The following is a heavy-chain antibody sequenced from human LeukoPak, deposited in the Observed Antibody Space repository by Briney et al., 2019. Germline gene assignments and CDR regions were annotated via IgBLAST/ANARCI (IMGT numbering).Heavy chain of an antibody. D-gene: IGHD1-1*01. Sequence: SVKVSCKASGGTFSSYAISWVRQAPGQGLEWIGGIIPIFGTANYAQKFQGRVTITADESTSTAYMELSSLRSEDTAVYYCARVGSNSKTNDYWGQGTLVTVSS. CDR1: GGTFSSYA. V-gene: IGHV1-69*13. J-gene: IGHJ4*02. CDR2: IIPIFGTA. CDR3: ARVGSNSKTNDY.